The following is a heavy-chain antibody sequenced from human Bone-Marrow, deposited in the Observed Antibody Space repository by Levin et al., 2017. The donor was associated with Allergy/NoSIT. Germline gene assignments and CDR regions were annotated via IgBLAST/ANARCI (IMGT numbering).Heavy chain of an antibody. J-gene: IGHJ4*02. CDR2: IYWDDDK. V-gene: IGHV2-5*02. D-gene: IGHD3-16*01. CDR1: GFSLTTPRVA. CDR3: AHSPDWGSDVYFDF. Sequence: SGPTLVKPTQTLTLTCTFSGFSLTTPRVAVGWVRQPPGKALEWLAPIYWDDDKRYSPSLMSRLNVVNDTSNNRVVLTMPGVDPSDAGTYHCAHSPDWGSDVYFDFWGQGAVVTVSS.